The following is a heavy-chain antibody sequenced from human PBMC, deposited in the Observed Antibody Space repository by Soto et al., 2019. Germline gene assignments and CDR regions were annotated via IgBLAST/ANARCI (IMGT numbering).Heavy chain of an antibody. Sequence: EVQLVESGGGLVQPGGSLRLSCAASGFTVSSNYMSWVRQAPGKGLEWVSVIYSGGSTYYADSVKGRFTISRDNSKNTLYLQMNSLRDEDTAVYYCARDQEQLVVPYYYYYMDVWGKGTTVTVSS. CDR2: IYSGGST. CDR3: ARDQEQLVVPYYYYYMDV. CDR1: GFTVSSNY. V-gene: IGHV3-66*01. J-gene: IGHJ6*03. D-gene: IGHD6-13*01.